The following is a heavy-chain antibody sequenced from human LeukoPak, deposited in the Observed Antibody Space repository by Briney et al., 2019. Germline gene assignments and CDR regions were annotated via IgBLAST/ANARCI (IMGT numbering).Heavy chain of an antibody. D-gene: IGHD2-2*01. CDR2: INHSGST. Sequence: SETLSLTCAVYGGSFSGYYWSWIRQPPGKGLEWIGEINHSGSTNYNPSLKSRVTISVDTSENQFSLKLSSVTAADTAVYYCARVGYCSSTSCYGGRDYWGQGTLVTVSS. V-gene: IGHV4-34*01. CDR3: ARVGYCSSTSCYGGRDY. J-gene: IGHJ4*02. CDR1: GGSFSGYY.